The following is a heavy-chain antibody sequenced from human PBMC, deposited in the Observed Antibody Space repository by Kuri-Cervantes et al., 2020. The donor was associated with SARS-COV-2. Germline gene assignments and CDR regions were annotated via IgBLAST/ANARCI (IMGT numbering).Heavy chain of an antibody. CDR1: GFTFSGYS. J-gene: IGHJ6*02. Sequence: LSLTCAASGFTFSGYSMNWVRQAPGKGLEWVSSISSSSSYIYYADSVKGRFTISRDNAKNSLYLQMNSLRAEDTAVYYCATTVVVPAAYYYYGMDVWGQGTTVTVSS. V-gene: IGHV3-21*01. CDR3: ATTVVVPAAYYYYGMDV. CDR2: ISSSSSYI. D-gene: IGHD2-2*01.